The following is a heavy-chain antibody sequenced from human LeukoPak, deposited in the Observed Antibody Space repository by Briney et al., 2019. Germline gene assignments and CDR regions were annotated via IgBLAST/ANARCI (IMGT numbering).Heavy chain of an antibody. CDR3: ARGFDY. CDR1: GFTSSDYE. J-gene: IGHJ4*02. V-gene: IGHV3-48*03. Sequence: GGSLRLSCAVFGFTSSDYEMNWVRQAPGKGLEWLSYISSSGTTVKYADSVRGRFTISRDNAQNSLFLQMNSLRAEDTAVYYCARGFDYWGQGTLVTVSS. CDR2: ISSSGTTV.